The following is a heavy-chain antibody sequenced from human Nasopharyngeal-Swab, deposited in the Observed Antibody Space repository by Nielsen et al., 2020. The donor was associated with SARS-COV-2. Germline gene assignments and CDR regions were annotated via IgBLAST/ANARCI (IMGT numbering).Heavy chain of an antibody. CDR1: GFPFDDYA. CDR3: AKVAYGFGYYLDY. D-gene: IGHD2-21*02. CDR2: VTWNSGSK. V-gene: IGHV3-9*01. Sequence: SLKISCAASGFPFDDYAIHWVRQAPGKGLEWVSSVTWNSGSKDYADSVKGRFTISRDNAKNSVYLQMNRLRPEDTALYYCAKVAYGFGYYLDYWGQGTLVTVSS. J-gene: IGHJ4*02.